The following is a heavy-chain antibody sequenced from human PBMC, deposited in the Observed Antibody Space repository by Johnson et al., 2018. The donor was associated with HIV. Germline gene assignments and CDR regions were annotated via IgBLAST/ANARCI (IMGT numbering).Heavy chain of an antibody. CDR1: GFTFDDYG. CDR2: INWNGGRT. D-gene: IGHD1-26*01. Sequence: EVQLVESGGGLVRPGGSLRLSCAASGFTFDDYGMSWVRQAPGKGLEWVSGINWNGGRTGYADSVKGRFTISRDNAKNSLYLQINSLRAGDTAVYYCARTRSGTFPYSAAFDIWGQGTMVTVSS. V-gene: IGHV3-20*04. CDR3: ARTRSGTFPYSAAFDI. J-gene: IGHJ3*02.